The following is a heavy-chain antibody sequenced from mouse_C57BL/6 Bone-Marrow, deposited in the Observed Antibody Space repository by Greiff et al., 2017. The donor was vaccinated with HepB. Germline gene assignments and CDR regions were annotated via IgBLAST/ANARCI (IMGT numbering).Heavy chain of an antibody. CDR1: GFTFSDYG. J-gene: IGHJ3*01. CDR2: ISSGSSTI. Sequence: EVKLMESGGGLVKPGGSLKLSCAASGFTFSDYGMHWVRQAPEKGLEWVAYISSGSSTIYYADTVKGRFTISRDNAKNTLFLQMTSLRSEDTAMYYCARKWMAWFAYWGQGTLVTVSA. D-gene: IGHD1-3*01. CDR3: ARKWMAWFAY. V-gene: IGHV5-17*01.